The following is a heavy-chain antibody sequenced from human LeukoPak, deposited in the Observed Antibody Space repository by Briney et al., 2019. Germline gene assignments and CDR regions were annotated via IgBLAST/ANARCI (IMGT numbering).Heavy chain of an antibody. Sequence: GESLQISCKGSGSIFTSYWIGWGRQLPGKGLEWMGIIYPGDSDTRYSPSFQGQVTISADKSISTAYLQWSSLKASDTAMYYCATTPVPAANNREVDYWGQGTLVTVSS. CDR1: GSIFTSYW. CDR3: ATTPVPAANNREVDY. J-gene: IGHJ4*02. D-gene: IGHD2-2*01. V-gene: IGHV5-51*01. CDR2: IYPGDSDT.